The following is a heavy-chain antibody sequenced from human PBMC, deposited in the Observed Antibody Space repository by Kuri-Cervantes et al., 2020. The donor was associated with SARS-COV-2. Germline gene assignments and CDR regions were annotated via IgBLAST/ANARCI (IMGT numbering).Heavy chain of an antibody. D-gene: IGHD6-6*01. Sequence: ASVKVSCKVSGYFLAESSIHWVRQAPGKGLEWMGGFDPEDGETIYAQKFQGRVTMTEDTSTDTAYMELSSLRSEDTAVYYCATSVAARPHFDYWGQGTLVTVSS. CDR2: FDPEDGET. CDR3: ATSVAARPHFDY. V-gene: IGHV1-24*01. J-gene: IGHJ4*02. CDR1: GYFLAESS.